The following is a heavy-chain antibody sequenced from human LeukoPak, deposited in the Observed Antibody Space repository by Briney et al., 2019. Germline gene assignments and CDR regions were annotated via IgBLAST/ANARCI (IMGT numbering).Heavy chain of an antibody. CDR3: ARDPLVPAAMRGYLVGMDV. Sequence: SVKVSCKASGGTFSSYAISWVRQAPGQGLDWMGGIIPIFGTANYAQKFQGRVTITADESTSTAYMELSSLRSEDTAVYYCARDPLVPAAMRGYLVGMDVWGQGTTVTVSS. D-gene: IGHD2-2*01. V-gene: IGHV1-69*13. CDR2: IIPIFGTA. J-gene: IGHJ6*02. CDR1: GGTFSSYA.